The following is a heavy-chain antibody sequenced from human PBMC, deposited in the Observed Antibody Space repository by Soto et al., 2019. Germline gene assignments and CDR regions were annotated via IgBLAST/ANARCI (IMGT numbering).Heavy chain of an antibody. CDR1: GGSISSSSYY. V-gene: IGHV4-39*01. CDR3: VADQYSGYDYYYYYYGMDV. D-gene: IGHD5-12*01. Sequence: SETLSLTCTVSGGSISSSSYYWGWIRQPPGKGLEWIGSIYYSGSTYYNPSLKSRVTISVDTSKNQFSLKLSSVTAADTAVYYCVADQYSGYDYYYYYYGMDVWGQGTTVTVSS. CDR2: IYYSGST. J-gene: IGHJ6*02.